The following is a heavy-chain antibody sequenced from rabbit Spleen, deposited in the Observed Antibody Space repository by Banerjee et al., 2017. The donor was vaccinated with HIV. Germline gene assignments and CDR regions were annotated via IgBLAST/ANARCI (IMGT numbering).Heavy chain of an antibody. V-gene: IGHV1S45*01. Sequence: QEQLVESGGGLVTPGASLTLTCTASGFSFSNGYYMCWVRQAPGKGLEWIACIYTGSSGSTYYASWAKGRFTITRSTSLNTVTLQLTSLTAADTATYFCAKGNTSGGDGCPLWGPGTLVTVS. CDR1: GFSFSNGYY. CDR3: AKGNTSGGDGCPL. J-gene: IGHJ4*01. CDR2: IYTGSSGST. D-gene: IGHD1-1*01.